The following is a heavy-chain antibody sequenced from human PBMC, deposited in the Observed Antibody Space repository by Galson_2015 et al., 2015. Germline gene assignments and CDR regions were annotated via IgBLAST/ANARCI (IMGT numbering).Heavy chain of an antibody. Sequence: SLRLSCAASGFTFSSYSMSWVRQAPGKGLEWVSYISSSSSTIYYADSVKGRFTISRDNAKNSLYLQMNSLREEDTAVYYCARGPLRPRVYYSDYWGPGALLTVSS. V-gene: IGHV3-48*02. CDR3: ARGPLRPRVYYSDY. D-gene: IGHD3-3*01. CDR1: GFTFSSYS. CDR2: ISSSSSTI. J-gene: IGHJ4*02.